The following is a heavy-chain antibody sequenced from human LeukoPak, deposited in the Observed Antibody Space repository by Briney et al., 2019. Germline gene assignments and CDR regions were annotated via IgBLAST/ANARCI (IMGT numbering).Heavy chain of an antibody. V-gene: IGHV4-34*01. CDR1: GGSFSGYY. J-gene: IGHJ4*02. CDR3: ARVKWSSGYYYAQQAFDY. CDR2: INHSGST. Sequence: SETLSLTCAVYGGSFSGYYWSWIRQPPGKGLEWIGEINHSGSTNYNPSLKSRVTISVDTSKNQFSLKLSSVTAADTAVYYCARVKWSSGYYYAQQAFDYWGQGTLVTVSS. D-gene: IGHD3-22*01.